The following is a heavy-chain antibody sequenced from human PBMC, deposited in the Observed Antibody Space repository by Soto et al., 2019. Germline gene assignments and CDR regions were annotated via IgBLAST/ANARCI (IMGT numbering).Heavy chain of an antibody. Sequence: SETLSLTCTVSDDSISSYYWSWIRQPPGKGLEWIGNMYWSGGTNFNPSLKSRVAISVDTSNNYFSLKLSSVTAADTAVYYCARAGGELYFDYWGQGTMVTVSS. CDR3: ARAGGELYFDY. CDR1: DDSISSYY. CDR2: MYWSGGT. J-gene: IGHJ4*02. D-gene: IGHD1-7*01. V-gene: IGHV4-59*01.